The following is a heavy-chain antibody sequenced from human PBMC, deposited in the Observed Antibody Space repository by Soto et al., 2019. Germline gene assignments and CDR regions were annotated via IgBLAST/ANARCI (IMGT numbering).Heavy chain of an antibody. CDR3: VAESHVTPYYFEN. CDR1: GFTFGDSY. J-gene: IGHJ4*02. CDR2: ISPGSRYP. V-gene: IGHV3-11*03. D-gene: IGHD2-21*02. Sequence: PGGSLRLSCAGSGFTFGDSYMSWIRQAPGKGLEWLSYISPGSRYPAYADSVKGRFTISRDNAKRSLSLHMTSLEPEDTALYYCVAESHVTPYYFENWGRGALVTVSS.